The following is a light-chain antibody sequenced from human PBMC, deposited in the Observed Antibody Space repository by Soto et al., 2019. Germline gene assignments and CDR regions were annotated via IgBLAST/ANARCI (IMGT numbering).Light chain of an antibody. CDR2: IHN. Sequence: QSVLTQPPSASGTPGQRVSISCSGSRSNVGSNTIYWYQQLPGTAPRLLIYIHNQRPSGVPDRFSGSRSGTSASLAISGLQSEDEADYYCAAWDDTLNGVLFGGGTKVTVL. CDR3: AAWDDTLNGVL. J-gene: IGLJ2*01. CDR1: RSNVGSNT. V-gene: IGLV1-44*01.